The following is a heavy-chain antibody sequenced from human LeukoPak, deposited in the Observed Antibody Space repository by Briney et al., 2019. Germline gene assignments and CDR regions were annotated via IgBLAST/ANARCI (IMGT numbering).Heavy chain of an antibody. V-gene: IGHV1-18*01. J-gene: IGHJ5*02. D-gene: IGHD1-26*01. CDR3: ARVISGSYGSNWFDP. CDR2: ISAYNGNT. CDR1: GYTFTSYG. Sequence: ASVKVSCKASGYTFTSYGISWVRPAPGQGLEWMGWISAYNGNTNYAQKLQGRVTMTTDTSTSTAYMELRSLRSDDTAVYYCARVISGSYGSNWFDPWGQGTLVTVSS.